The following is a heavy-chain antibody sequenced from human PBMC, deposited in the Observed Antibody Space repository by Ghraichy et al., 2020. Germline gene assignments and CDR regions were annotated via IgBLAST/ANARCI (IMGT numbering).Heavy chain of an antibody. J-gene: IGHJ4*02. Sequence: SVKVSCKASGGTFSSYAISWVRQAPGQGLEWMGGIIPIFGTANYAQKFQGRVTITADESTSTAYMELSSLRSEDTAVYYCVSSGYYYDSSGYWGQGTLVTVSS. V-gene: IGHV1-69*13. CDR1: GGTFSSYA. D-gene: IGHD3-22*01. CDR3: VSSGYYYDSSGY. CDR2: IIPIFGTA.